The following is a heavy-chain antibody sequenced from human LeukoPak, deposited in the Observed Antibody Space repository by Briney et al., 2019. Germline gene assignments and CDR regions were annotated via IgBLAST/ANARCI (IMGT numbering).Heavy chain of an antibody. D-gene: IGHD2-2*01. Sequence: PSETLSLTCTVSGGSISSYYWSWIRQPPGKGLEWIGYIYYSGSTNYNPSLKSRVTISVDTSKNQFSLKLSSVTAADTAVYYCARVGYCSSTSCYRYGMDVWGQGTTVTVSS. J-gene: IGHJ6*02. V-gene: IGHV4-59*08. CDR1: GGSISSYY. CDR3: ARVGYCSSTSCYRYGMDV. CDR2: IYYSGST.